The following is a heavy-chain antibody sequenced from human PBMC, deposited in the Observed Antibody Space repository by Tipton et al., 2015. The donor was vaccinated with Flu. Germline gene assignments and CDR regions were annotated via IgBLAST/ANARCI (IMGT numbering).Heavy chain of an antibody. Sequence: TLSLTCTVSGGSISSYYWSWIRQPPGKGLEWIGYIYYSGSTNYNPSLKSRVTISVDTSKNQFSLKLSSVTAADTAVYYCARELNYGMDAWGQLTTVTVSS. J-gene: IGHJ6*02. CDR3: ARELNYGMDA. CDR1: GGSISSYY. V-gene: IGHV4-59*01. CDR2: IYYSGST.